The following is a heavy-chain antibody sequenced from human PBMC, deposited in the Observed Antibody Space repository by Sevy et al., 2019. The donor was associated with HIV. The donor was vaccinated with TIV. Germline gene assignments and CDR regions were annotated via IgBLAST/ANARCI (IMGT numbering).Heavy chain of an antibody. CDR2: ISSSSSTI. V-gene: IGHV3-48*01. CDR1: GFSFSSYS. J-gene: IGHJ4*02. CDR3: ARTGPPGYYYDSSGSDY. D-gene: IGHD3-22*01. Sequence: GGSLRLSCVTSGFSFSSYSMNWVRQAPGKGLEWVSYISSSSSTIYYADSVKGRFTISRDNAKSSLYLQMNSLRAEDTAVYYCARTGPPGYYYDSSGSDYWGQGTLVTVSS.